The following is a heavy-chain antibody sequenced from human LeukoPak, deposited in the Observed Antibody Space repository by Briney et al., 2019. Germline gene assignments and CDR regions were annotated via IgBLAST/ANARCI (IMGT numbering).Heavy chain of an antibody. CDR3: ARGNVLLWFGESHYFDY. V-gene: IGHV3-23*01. CDR1: GFTFSNYA. D-gene: IGHD3-10*01. J-gene: IGHJ4*02. CDR2: ISASAGTI. Sequence: PGGSLRLSCAASGFTFSNYAMSWVRQAPGKGLEWVSAISASAGTIYYADSVKGRFTISRDNAKNSLYLQMNSLRAEDTAVYYCARGNVLLWFGESHYFDYWGQGTLVTVSS.